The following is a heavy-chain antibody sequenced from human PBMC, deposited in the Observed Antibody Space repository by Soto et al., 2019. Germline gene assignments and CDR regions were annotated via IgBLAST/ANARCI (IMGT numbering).Heavy chain of an antibody. J-gene: IGHJ5*01. CDR1: GSTFTGYY. D-gene: IGHD2-15*01. CDR3: ASAGRTVVKSQYWFDS. V-gene: IGHV1-2*02. CDR2: INPNSGDT. Sequence: DAVKVSCKASGSTFTGYYMHWVRQAPGQGLEWMGWINPNSGDTNYAQKFQGRVTMTRDTSISTAYMELRRLRSDDTAVYYCASAGRTVVKSQYWFDSWGKGTLVTSPQ.